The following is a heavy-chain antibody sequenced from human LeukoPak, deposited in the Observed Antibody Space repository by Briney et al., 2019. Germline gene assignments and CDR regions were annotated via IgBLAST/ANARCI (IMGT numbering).Heavy chain of an antibody. D-gene: IGHD1-14*01. CDR2: IYYSGST. V-gene: IGHV4-39*01. CDR3: ARQEPLNNWFDP. Sequence: PSETLSLTCTVSGGSISSSSYYWGWIRQPPGKGLEWIGSIYYSGSTYYNPSLKSRVTISVDTSKNQFSLKLSSVTAADTAVYYCARQEPLNNWFDPWGQGTLVTVSS. J-gene: IGHJ5*02. CDR1: GGSISSSSYY.